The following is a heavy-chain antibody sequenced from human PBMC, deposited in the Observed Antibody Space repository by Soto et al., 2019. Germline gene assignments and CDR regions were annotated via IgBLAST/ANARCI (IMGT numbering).Heavy chain of an antibody. D-gene: IGHD2-2*01. J-gene: IGHJ6*03. Sequence: GGSLRLSCAASGFTFDDYGMSWVRQAPGKGLEWVSGINWNGGSTGYADSVKGRFTISRDNAKNSLYLQMNSLRAEDTALYHCARDNAPTVRRPSYYMDVWGKGTTVTVSS. CDR1: GFTFDDYG. CDR3: ARDNAPTVRRPSYYMDV. V-gene: IGHV3-20*01. CDR2: INWNGGST.